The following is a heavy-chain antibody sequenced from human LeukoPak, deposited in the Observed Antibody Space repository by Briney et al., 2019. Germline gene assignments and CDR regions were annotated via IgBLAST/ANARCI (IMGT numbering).Heavy chain of an antibody. CDR3: ARGDIVVVPAAIGEDAFDI. V-gene: IGHV1-18*01. D-gene: IGHD2-2*01. CDR2: ISAYNGNT. Sequence: GASVPVSCKASGYTFTSYGISWVRQAPGQGLEWMGWISAYNGNTNYAQKLQGRVTMTTDTSTSTAYMELRSLRSDDTAVYYCARGDIVVVPAAIGEDAFDIWGQGTMVTVSS. J-gene: IGHJ3*02. CDR1: GYTFTSYG.